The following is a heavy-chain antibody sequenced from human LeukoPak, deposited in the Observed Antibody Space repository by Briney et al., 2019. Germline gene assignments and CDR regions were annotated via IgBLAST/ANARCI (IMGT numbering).Heavy chain of an antibody. CDR3: VRNCREFQFPYYYYYMDV. J-gene: IGHJ6*03. D-gene: IGHD2-21*01. V-gene: IGHV3-11*01. CDR2: ITSSGSTI. Sequence: PGGSLRLSCAASGFTFSDYYMSWIRQAPGKGLEWISYITSSGSTIYYADSVKGRFTISRDNAKNSLYLQMNSLRADDTAVYYCVRNCREFQFPYYYYYMDVWGTGTTVTVSS. CDR1: GFTFSDYY.